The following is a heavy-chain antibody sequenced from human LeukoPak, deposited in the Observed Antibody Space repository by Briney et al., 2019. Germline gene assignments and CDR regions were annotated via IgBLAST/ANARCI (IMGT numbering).Heavy chain of an antibody. CDR1: GFTFDDYA. CDR2: ISWNSGSI. Sequence: PGGSLRLSCAASGFTFDDYAMHWVRQAPGKGLEWVSGISWNSGSIGYADSVKGRFTISRDNAKNSLYLQMNSLRAEDTALYYCAKDTGSYGDYETFDYWGQGTLVTVSS. D-gene: IGHD4-17*01. J-gene: IGHJ4*02. V-gene: IGHV3-9*01. CDR3: AKDTGSYGDYETFDY.